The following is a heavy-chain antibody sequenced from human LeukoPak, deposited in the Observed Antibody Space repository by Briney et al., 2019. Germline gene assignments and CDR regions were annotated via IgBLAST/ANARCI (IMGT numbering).Heavy chain of an antibody. CDR3: ARPPYSSSGSFDY. CDR2: IKQDGSEK. J-gene: IGHJ4*02. D-gene: IGHD6-13*01. V-gene: IGHV3-7*01. Sequence: GGSLRLSCAVSGFTFSNYWMTWVRQAPGKGLEWVANIKQDGSEKFYVDSVKGRFTISRDNAKNSLYLQMNSLRAEDTAVYYCARPPYSSSGSFDYWGQGTLVTVSS. CDR1: GFTFSNYW.